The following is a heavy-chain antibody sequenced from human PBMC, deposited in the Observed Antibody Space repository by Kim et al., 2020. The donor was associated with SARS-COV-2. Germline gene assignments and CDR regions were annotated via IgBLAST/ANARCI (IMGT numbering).Heavy chain of an antibody. CDR3: AREKLGNQVFDY. J-gene: IGHJ4*02. Sequence: GYAQKLQGGVTMTRDTSTSTVYMELSSLRSEDTAVYYCAREKLGNQVFDYWGQGTLVTVSS. D-gene: IGHD7-27*01. V-gene: IGHV1-46*01.